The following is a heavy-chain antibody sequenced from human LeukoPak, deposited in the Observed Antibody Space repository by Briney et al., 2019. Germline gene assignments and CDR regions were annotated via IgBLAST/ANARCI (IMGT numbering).Heavy chain of an antibody. V-gene: IGHV3-7*03. CDR2: IKQDGSKK. Sequence: GGSLRLSCVASGFPFSSYWMTWVRQAPGKGLEWVANIKQDGSKKSYVDSVKGRFTISRDNSKNTLYLQMNSLRAEDTAVYYCARDDYWGQGTLVTVSS. CDR3: ARDDY. CDR1: GFPFSSYW. J-gene: IGHJ4*02.